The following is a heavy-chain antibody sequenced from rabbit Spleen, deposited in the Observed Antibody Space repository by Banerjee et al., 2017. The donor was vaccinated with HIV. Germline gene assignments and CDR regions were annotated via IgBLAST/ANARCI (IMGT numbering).Heavy chain of an antibody. V-gene: IGHV1S40*01. Sequence: QSLEESGGDLVKPGTSLTLTCTASGFSFISGYYMCWVRQAPGKGLEWSACIAAGSAGTTYYANWAKGRFTISKTSSTTVTLQMTSLTAADTATYFCARGSATMTMVITGFYLNLWGQGTLVTVS. CDR1: GFSFISGYY. J-gene: IGHJ4*01. D-gene: IGHD2-1*01. CDR3: ARGSATMTMVITGFYLNL. CDR2: IAAGSAGTT.